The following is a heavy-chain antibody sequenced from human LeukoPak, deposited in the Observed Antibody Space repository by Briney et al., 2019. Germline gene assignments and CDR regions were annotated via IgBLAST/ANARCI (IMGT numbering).Heavy chain of an antibody. CDR3: ARDLPGTYYDILTGYYAYYCCYYMDV. Sequence: ASVKVSCKASGYTFTSYGISWVRQAPGQGLEWMGWISAYSGNTNYAQKLQGRVTMATDTSTSTAYMELRSLRSDDTAEYYCARDLPGTYYDILTGYYAYYCCYYMDVWGKGTTVTLSS. CDR2: ISAYSGNT. CDR1: GYTFTSYG. D-gene: IGHD3-9*01. J-gene: IGHJ6*03. V-gene: IGHV1-18*01.